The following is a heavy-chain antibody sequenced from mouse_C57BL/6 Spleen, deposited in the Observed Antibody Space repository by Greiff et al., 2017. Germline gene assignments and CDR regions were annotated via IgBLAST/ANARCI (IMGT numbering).Heavy chain of an antibody. CDR3: AEGARYYGSSYWYFDV. J-gene: IGHJ1*03. D-gene: IGHD1-1*01. CDR1: GFTFSDYG. V-gene: IGHV5-17*01. CDR2: ISSGSSTI. Sequence: EVQLVESGGGLVKPGGSLKLSCAASGFTFSDYGMHWVRQAPEKGLEWVAYISSGSSTIYYADTVKGRFTISSDNAKNTLFLQMTSLRSEDTAMYYCAEGARYYGSSYWYFDVWGTGTTVTVSS.